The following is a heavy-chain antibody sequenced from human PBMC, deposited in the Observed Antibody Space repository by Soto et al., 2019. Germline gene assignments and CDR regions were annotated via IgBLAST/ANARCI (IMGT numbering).Heavy chain of an antibody. J-gene: IGHJ5*02. V-gene: IGHV3-73*02. Sequence: EVQLLESGGGLVQPGGSLRISCAASGITFSDSAIHWVRQASGKGLEWIGRIKPRSENYATAYAASVTGRFTFFRDDSKKMAYLKMNSLNSEDTAIYFCTRLSQSEGFWLDPWGQGTLVTVSS. CDR1: GITFSDSA. CDR3: TRLSQSEGFWLDP. CDR2: IKPRSENYAT.